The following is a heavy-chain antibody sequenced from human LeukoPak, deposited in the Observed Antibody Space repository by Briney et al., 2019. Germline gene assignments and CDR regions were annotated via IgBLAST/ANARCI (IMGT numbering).Heavy chain of an antibody. CDR3: ATYSYTGGYYALDI. CDR2: IYPGDSNT. Sequence: GESLKISCKGSGYSFTRYWIGWVRQMPGKGLEWMGIIYPGDSNTQYTPSFQDQVTISADKSITTAYLQWSRLKASDTAMYYCATYSYTGGYYALDIWGQGTMVTVSS. V-gene: IGHV5-51*01. CDR1: GYSFTRYW. J-gene: IGHJ3*02. D-gene: IGHD3-22*01.